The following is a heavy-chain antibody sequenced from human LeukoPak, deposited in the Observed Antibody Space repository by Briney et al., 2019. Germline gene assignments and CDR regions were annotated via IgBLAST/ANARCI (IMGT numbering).Heavy chain of an antibody. D-gene: IGHD1/OR15-1a*01. J-gene: IGHJ4*02. CDR2: IYSGGST. CDR3: ARVGYNWNNGGVYFDY. CDR1: GFTFSNYA. Sequence: GASLRLSCAASGFTFSNYAMSWVRQAPGKGLEWVSVIYSGGSTYYADSVKGRFTISRDNSKNTLYLQMNSLRAEDTAVYYCARVGYNWNNGGVYFDYWGQGTLVTVSS. V-gene: IGHV3-53*01.